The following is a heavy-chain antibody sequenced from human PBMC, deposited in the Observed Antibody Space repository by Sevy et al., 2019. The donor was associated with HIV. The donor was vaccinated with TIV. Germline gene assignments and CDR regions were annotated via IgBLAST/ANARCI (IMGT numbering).Heavy chain of an antibody. V-gene: IGHV1-2*02. CDR2: INPKSGGT. Sequence: ASVKVSCKASGYTFTDYYIHWVRQAPGQGLEWMGWINPKSGGTNYAQKFHGRVTMTRDTSIGTAYMGLSRLRSDDTAVYYCARVVEPAGIDPYYYGVDVWGPGATVTVSS. CDR1: GYTFTDYY. CDR3: ARVVEPAGIDPYYYGVDV. J-gene: IGHJ6*02. D-gene: IGHD2-2*02.